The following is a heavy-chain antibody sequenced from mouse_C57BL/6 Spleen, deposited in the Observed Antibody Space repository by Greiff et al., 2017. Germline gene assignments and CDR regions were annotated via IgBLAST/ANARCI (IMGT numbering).Heavy chain of an antibody. CDR2: ISSGSSTI. J-gene: IGHJ1*03. V-gene: IGHV5-17*01. CDR1: GFTFSDYG. D-gene: IGHD1-1*01. CDR3: ARGYYGSGPYFDV. Sequence: EVQLVESGGGLVKPGASLKLSCAASGFTFSDYGMHWVRQAPEQGLEWVAYISSGSSTIYYADTVKGRFTISRDNAKNTLFLQMTSLTSEDTAMYYCARGYYGSGPYFDVWGTGTTVTVSS.